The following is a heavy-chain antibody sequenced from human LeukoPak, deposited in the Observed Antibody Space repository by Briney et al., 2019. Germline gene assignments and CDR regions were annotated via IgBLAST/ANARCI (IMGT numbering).Heavy chain of an antibody. CDR2: INPNSGGT. CDR3: ARSPLYYDSSGYYARLDY. J-gene: IGHJ4*02. Sequence: ASVKVSCKASGYTFTNYYMHWVRQAPGQGLEWMGWINPNSGGTNYAQKFQGRVTVTRDTSISTAYMELSALRSDDTAVYYCARSPLYYDSSGYYARLDYWGQGTLVTVSS. V-gene: IGHV1-2*02. D-gene: IGHD3-22*01. CDR1: GYTFTNYY.